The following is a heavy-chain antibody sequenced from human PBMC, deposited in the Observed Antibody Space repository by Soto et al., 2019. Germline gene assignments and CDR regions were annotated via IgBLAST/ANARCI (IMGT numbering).Heavy chain of an antibody. CDR3: AKGPIPGYSGYGPWEFDP. Sequence: ASVKVSCKASGYTFTSYGISWVRQAPGQGLEWMGWISAYNGNTNYAQKLQGRVTMTTDTSTSTAYMELRSLRSDDTAVYYCAKGPIPGYSGYGPWEFDPWGQGTLVTVPQ. V-gene: IGHV1-18*01. D-gene: IGHD5-12*01. CDR2: ISAYNGNT. J-gene: IGHJ5*02. CDR1: GYTFTSYG.